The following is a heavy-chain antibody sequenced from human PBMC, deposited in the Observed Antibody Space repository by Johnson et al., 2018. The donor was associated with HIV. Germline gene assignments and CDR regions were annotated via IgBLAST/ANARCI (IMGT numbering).Heavy chain of an antibody. CDR1: GFTFSSYA. CDR2: ISGSGGST. V-gene: IGHV3-23*04. D-gene: IGHD4-23*01. J-gene: IGHJ3*02. Sequence: VQLVESGGGVVRPGGSLRLSCAASGFTFSSYAMSWVRQAPGKGLEWVSAISGSGGSTYYADSVKGRFTISRDNSKNTLSLQMNSLRAEDTAVHHCAKGDYGGNPEYDAFDIWGQGTMVTVSS. CDR3: AKGDYGGNPEYDAFDI.